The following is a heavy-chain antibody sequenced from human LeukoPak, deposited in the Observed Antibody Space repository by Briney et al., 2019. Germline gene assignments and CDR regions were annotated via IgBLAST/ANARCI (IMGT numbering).Heavy chain of an antibody. Sequence: SETLSLTCTVSGGSISSYYWSWIRQPPGKGLEWIGYIYYSGSTNYNPSLKSRVTISVDTSKNQFSLKLSSVTAADTAVYYCARNRRYYDTRGYYYYYYMDVWGKGTTVTISS. V-gene: IGHV4-59*12. J-gene: IGHJ6*03. CDR3: ARNRRYYDTRGYYYYYYMDV. D-gene: IGHD3-22*01. CDR1: GGSISSYY. CDR2: IYYSGST.